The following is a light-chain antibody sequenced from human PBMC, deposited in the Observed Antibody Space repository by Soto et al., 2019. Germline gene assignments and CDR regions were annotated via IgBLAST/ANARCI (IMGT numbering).Light chain of an antibody. CDR1: QSVRSY. J-gene: IGKJ4*01. Sequence: EIVLTQSPATLSLSPGERATLSCRASQSVRSYLAWYQQKAGQAPRLLIYDASNRTTGIPARFSGSGSGTDFTLTISSLEPEDFAVYYCRQRSNWPLTFGGGTKVEIK. CDR2: DAS. V-gene: IGKV3-11*01. CDR3: RQRSNWPLT.